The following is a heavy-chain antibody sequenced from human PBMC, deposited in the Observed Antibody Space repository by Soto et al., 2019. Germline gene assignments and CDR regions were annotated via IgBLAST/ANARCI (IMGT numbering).Heavy chain of an antibody. CDR1: GYTFTGYY. J-gene: IGHJ4*02. Sequence: ASVKVSCKASGYTFTGYYMHWVRQAPGQGLEWMGWINAYNGNTNYAQKLQGRVTMTTDTSTSTAYMELRSLRSDDTAVYYCARDAPPADYWGQGTLVTVSS. CDR3: ARDAPPADY. CDR2: INAYNGNT. V-gene: IGHV1-18*04.